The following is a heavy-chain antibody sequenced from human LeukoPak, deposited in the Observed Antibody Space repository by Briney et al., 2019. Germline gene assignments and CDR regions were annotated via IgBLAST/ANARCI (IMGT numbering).Heavy chain of an antibody. D-gene: IGHD6-19*01. Sequence: PSETLSLTCTVSDYSINSDYYWGWIRQPPGKGLEWVGSIYHSGSTYYNPSLKSRVTISVDASKDQFSLKLSSVTAADTAVYYCARSIAVADNGDWFDPWGQGTLVTVSS. CDR3: ARSIAVADNGDWFDP. V-gene: IGHV4-38-2*02. CDR1: DYSINSDYY. J-gene: IGHJ5*02. CDR2: IYHSGST.